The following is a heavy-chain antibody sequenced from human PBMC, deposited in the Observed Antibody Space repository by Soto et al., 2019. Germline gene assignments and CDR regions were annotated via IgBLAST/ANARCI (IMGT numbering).Heavy chain of an antibody. D-gene: IGHD3-10*01. CDR1: GFTFSSYA. CDR3: AKTKFRGVVVNV. V-gene: IGHV3-23*01. J-gene: IGHJ6*02. CDR2: ISNSGDT. Sequence: VPLLESGGALVQPGGSLRLSCAASGFTFSSYAMYWVRQAPGKGLEWVSTISNSGDTYYADSVEGRFTISRDNSKNTLYLQMNSLRAEDTAVYYCAKTKFRGVVVNVWGQGTTVTVSS.